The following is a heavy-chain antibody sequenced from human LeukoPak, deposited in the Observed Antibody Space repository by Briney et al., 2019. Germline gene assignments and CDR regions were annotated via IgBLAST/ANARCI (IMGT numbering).Heavy chain of an antibody. CDR3: ARFSVLLWFGPPDY. CDR2: INSDGSST. D-gene: IGHD3-10*01. J-gene: IGHJ4*02. V-gene: IGHV3-74*01. Sequence: GGSLRLSCAASGFTFSSYWMHWVRQAPGKGLVWVSRINSDGSSTSYADSVKGRFTISRDNAKNTLYLQMNSLRAEDTAVYYCARFSVLLWFGPPDYWGQGTLVTVSS. CDR1: GFTFSSYW.